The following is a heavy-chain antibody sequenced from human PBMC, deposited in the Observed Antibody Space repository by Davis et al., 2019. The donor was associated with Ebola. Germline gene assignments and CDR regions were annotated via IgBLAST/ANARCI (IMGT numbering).Heavy chain of an antibody. J-gene: IGHJ5*02. CDR1: GFTFSNAW. Sequence: GESLKISCAASGFTFSNAWMNWVRQAPGKGLEWVSAISGSGGSTYYADSVKGRFTISRDNSKNTLYLQMNSLRAEDTAVYYCAKVPYSIAARNWFDPWGQGTLVTVSS. CDR2: ISGSGGST. V-gene: IGHV3-23*01. D-gene: IGHD6-6*01. CDR3: AKVPYSIAARNWFDP.